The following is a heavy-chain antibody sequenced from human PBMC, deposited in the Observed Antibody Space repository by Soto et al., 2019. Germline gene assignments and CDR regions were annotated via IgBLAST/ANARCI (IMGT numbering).Heavy chain of an antibody. D-gene: IGHD6-19*01. J-gene: IGHJ6*02. CDR1: GYTFTEFG. CDR2: VSTYNGNT. Sequence: QVQLVQSGAEVKKPGASLKVSCQASGYTFTEFGITWVRQAPGQGLAWVGWVSTYNGNTNYAQNLQGRVTMTTDTSTNTAHTELRSLRSDDTAVYYCARYGYSSGWYLGTGMDVWGQGTPVTVSS. V-gene: IGHV1-18*04. CDR3: ARYGYSSGWYLGTGMDV.